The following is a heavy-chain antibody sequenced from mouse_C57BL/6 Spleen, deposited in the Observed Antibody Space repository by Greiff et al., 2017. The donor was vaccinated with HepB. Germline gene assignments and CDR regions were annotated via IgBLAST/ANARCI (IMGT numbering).Heavy chain of an antibody. D-gene: IGHD1-1*01. CDR3: ARSPTVVAKEYFDY. CDR2: IDPSDSET. J-gene: IGHJ2*01. Sequence: VQLQQPGAELVRPGSSVKLSCKASGYTFTSYWMHWVKQRPIQGLEWIGNIDPSDSETHYNQKFKDKATLTVDKSSSTAYMQLSSLTSEDSAVYYCARSPTVVAKEYFDYWGQGTTLTVSS. V-gene: IGHV1-52*01. CDR1: GYTFTSYW.